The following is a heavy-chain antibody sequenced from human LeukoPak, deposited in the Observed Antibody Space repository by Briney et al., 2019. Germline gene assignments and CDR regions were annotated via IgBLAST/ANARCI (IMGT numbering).Heavy chain of an antibody. CDR3: ARVAGGIAARRDY. CDR2: IRYDGSKT. CDR1: GFTFSTYG. J-gene: IGHJ4*02. V-gene: IGHV3-30*02. D-gene: IGHD6-6*01. Sequence: GGSLRLSCAASGFTFSTYGIHWARQAPGKGLEWVAFIRYDGSKTHYADSVKGRFTISRDNSKNMVYLQMNSLRSEDTAVYYCARVAGGIAARRDYWGQGTLVTVSS.